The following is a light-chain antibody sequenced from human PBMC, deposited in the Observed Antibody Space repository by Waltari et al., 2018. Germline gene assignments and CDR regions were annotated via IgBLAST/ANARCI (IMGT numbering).Light chain of an antibody. J-gene: IGLJ1*01. CDR2: EVS. CDR3: CSYAGSSTPGV. V-gene: IGLV2-23*02. Sequence: QSALTQPASVSGSPGQSITISCTGDSSDVDTYHLVSWYQQHPGKAPKLIIYEVSKRPSGVSDRFSATKSGNTASLTISGLQVEDEANYYCCSYAGSSTPGVFGTGTKVTVL. CDR1: SSDVDTYHL.